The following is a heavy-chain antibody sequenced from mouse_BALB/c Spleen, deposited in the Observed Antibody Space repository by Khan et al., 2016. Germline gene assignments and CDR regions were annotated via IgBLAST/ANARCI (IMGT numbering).Heavy chain of an antibody. Sequence: QIQLVQSGPELKKPGETVKISCKASGYTFTNYGMNWVKQAPGKGLKWMGWINTNTGEPTYAEEFKGRFAFSLATSASTAYLQINNLKNEDTATDFCARSGGNFDYWGQGTTLTVSS. D-gene: IGHD3-1*01. J-gene: IGHJ2*01. CDR1: GYTFTNYG. V-gene: IGHV9-3*02. CDR2: INTNTGEP. CDR3: ARSGGNFDY.